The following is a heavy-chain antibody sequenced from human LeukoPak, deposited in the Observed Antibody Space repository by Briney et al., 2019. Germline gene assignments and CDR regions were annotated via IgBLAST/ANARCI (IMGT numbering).Heavy chain of an antibody. CDR2: ISSSSSTI. CDR3: ARGRRTLIVGATRNAFDV. V-gene: IGHV3-48*01. J-gene: IGHJ3*01. CDR1: GFTFSSYS. D-gene: IGHD1-26*01. Sequence: GGSLRLSCAASGFTFSSYSMNWVRQAPGQGLKWVSYISSSSSTIYYADYVKGRFTISRDNSKNTLYLQMNSLRPEDTAVYYCARGRRTLIVGATRNAFDVWGQGTIVTVSS.